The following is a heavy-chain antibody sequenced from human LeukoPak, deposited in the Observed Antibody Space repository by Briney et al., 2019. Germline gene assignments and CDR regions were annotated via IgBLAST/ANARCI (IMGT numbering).Heavy chain of an antibody. Sequence: GGSLRLSCAASGFTFSSYEMNWVRQAPGKGLEWVSYISSGSTIYYADSVKGRFTISRDNAKNSLYLQMNSLRAEDTAVYYCARGYSSGPLSDDAFDIWGQGTMVTVSS. CDR1: GFTFSSYE. J-gene: IGHJ3*02. CDR2: ISSGSTI. D-gene: IGHD6-19*01. V-gene: IGHV3-48*03. CDR3: ARGYSSGPLSDDAFDI.